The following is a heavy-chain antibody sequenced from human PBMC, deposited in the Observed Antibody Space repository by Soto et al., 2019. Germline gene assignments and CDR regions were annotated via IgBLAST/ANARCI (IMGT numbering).Heavy chain of an antibody. D-gene: IGHD3-10*01. CDR1: GNTVPNYA. J-gene: IGHJ4*02. V-gene: IGHV1-3*01. CDR3: SRVDPGETSPFDH. Sequence: ASVKVSCKASGNTVPNYAIHWVRQAPGQRLEWMGWINPFDGSRMFAQSFQGRVTFTRDTSTSTVYMELSGLRSDDTAVYYCSRVDPGETSPFDHWGQGTLVTVSS. CDR2: INPFDGSR.